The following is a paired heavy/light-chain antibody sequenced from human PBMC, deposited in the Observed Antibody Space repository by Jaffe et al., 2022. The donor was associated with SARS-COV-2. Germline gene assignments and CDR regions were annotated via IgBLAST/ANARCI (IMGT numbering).Light chain of an antibody. CDR3: QESYDTPLYT. V-gene: IGKV1-39*01. J-gene: IGKJ2*01. CDR2: ATS. Sequence: DIQMTQSPSSLSASVGDTVTITCRASQSISNFLNWYQVNPGKAPKLLIYATSILHSGVPSRFSGSGSGTEFVLTITNLQPEDFATYYCQESYDTPLYTFGQGTKLEI. CDR1: QSISNF.
Heavy chain of an antibody. J-gene: IGHJ6*02. CDR1: GVSMSSDSYY. Sequence: QVQLQESGPGLLKPSQTLSLTCIVSGVSMSSDSYYWSWIRHHPGKGLEWIGYINYSGSTFYNPSLESRVIISVDTSKSQFSLKLSSVTAADSAVYYCARVIEVYTDYYYYAMDVWGQGTTVTVSS. CDR3: ARVIEVYTDYYYYAMDV. CDR2: INYSGST. D-gene: IGHD4-4*01. V-gene: IGHV4-31*02.